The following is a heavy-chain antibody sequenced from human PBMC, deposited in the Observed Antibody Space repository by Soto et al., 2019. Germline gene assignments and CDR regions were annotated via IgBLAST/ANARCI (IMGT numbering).Heavy chain of an antibody. CDR3: ARVGCSGGSCSDYYYGMDV. CDR2: IIPIFGTA. CDR1: GVTFSSYA. D-gene: IGHD2-15*01. J-gene: IGHJ6*02. V-gene: IGHV1-69*13. Sequence: GASVRVSCKASGVTFSSYAISWVRQAPGQGLEWMGGIIPIFGTANYAQKFQGRVTITADESTSTAYMELSSLRSEDTAVYYCARVGCSGGSCSDYYYGMDVWGQGTTVTVS.